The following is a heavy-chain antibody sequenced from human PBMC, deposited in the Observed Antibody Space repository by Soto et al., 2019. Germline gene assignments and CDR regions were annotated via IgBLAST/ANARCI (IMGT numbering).Heavy chain of an antibody. J-gene: IGHJ4*02. CDR1: GDSFSSYT. CDR2: IIPIFHST. V-gene: IGHV1-69*19. D-gene: IGHD5-12*01. Sequence: QVQLVQSGAEARKRGSSVKISCTVSGDSFSSYTLTWVRQAPGQGLEWMGGIIPIFHSTIYSQRFKGRVTFTADDSTNTAYLQLTNVRFDDTAIYYCARPSGLLGQYSALPEFWGQGTLVSVSS. CDR3: ARPSGLLGQYSALPEF.